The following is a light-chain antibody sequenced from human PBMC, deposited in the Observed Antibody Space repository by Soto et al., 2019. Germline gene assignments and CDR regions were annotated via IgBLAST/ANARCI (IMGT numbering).Light chain of an antibody. Sequence: QSVLTQPPSASGTPGQRVTISCSGSSSNIGSNTVNWYQQLPGTAPKLLIYSNNQRPSGVPDRFSGSKSGTSASLAISGLQSADEADYYCAAWDDSLNVYYVFGTGTKVTVL. V-gene: IGLV1-44*01. CDR2: SNN. CDR3: AAWDDSLNVYYV. CDR1: SSNIGSNT. J-gene: IGLJ1*01.